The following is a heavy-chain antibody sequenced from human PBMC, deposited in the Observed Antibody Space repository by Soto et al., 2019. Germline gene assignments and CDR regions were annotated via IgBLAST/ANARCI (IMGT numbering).Heavy chain of an antibody. Sequence: SETLSLTCTVSGGSISSYYWSWIRQPPGKGLEWIGYIYYSGSTNYNPSLKSRVTISVDTSKNQFSLKLSSVTAADTAVYYCARDPGNYGDFFDYSGQGTLVTVSS. CDR1: GGSISSYY. CDR2: IYYSGST. D-gene: IGHD4-17*01. V-gene: IGHV4-59*12. J-gene: IGHJ4*02. CDR3: ARDPGNYGDFFDY.